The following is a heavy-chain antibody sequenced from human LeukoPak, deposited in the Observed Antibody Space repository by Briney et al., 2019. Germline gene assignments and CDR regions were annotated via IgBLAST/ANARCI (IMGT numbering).Heavy chain of an antibody. D-gene: IGHD4-17*01. J-gene: IGHJ3*01. CDR2: ISDGGDDK. Sequence: GGSLRLSCAASGFTFSSYAMHWVRQAPGKGLDWVAVISDGGDDKFYTDSVKGRFSISRDNSKNTLYLQMNSLRAEDTAAYHCASDLDYGDIDDSFDVWGQGTMVTVSS. CDR1: GFTFSSYA. CDR3: ASDLDYGDIDDSFDV. V-gene: IGHV3-30*10.